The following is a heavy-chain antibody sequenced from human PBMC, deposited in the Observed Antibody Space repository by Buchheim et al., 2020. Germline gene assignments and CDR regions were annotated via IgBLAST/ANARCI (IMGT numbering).Heavy chain of an antibody. Sequence: EVQLVESGGGLVKPGGSLRLSCAASGFTFSSYSMNWVRQAPGKGLEWVSSISSSSSYIYYADSVKGRFTISSDNAKYSLYLQRNSLRAEDTAVYYCAREPFLLWFGEFDDWGQGTL. CDR3: AREPFLLWFGEFDD. V-gene: IGHV3-21*01. CDR2: ISSSSSYI. J-gene: IGHJ5*02. CDR1: GFTFSSYS. D-gene: IGHD3-10*01.